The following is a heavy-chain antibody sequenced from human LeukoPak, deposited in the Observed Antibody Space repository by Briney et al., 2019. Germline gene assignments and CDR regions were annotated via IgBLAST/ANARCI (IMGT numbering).Heavy chain of an antibody. D-gene: IGHD3-22*01. CDR2: ISSSSSTI. CDR1: GFIFSDYY. CDR3: ARDMSSGYPSYYYYGMDV. Sequence: PGGSLRLSCAASGFIFSDYYMSWIRQVPGKGLEWVSYISSSSSTIYYADSVKGRFTISRDNAKNSLYLQMNSLRAEDTAVYYCARDMSSGYPSYYYYGMDVWGQGTTVTVSS. J-gene: IGHJ6*02. V-gene: IGHV3-11*04.